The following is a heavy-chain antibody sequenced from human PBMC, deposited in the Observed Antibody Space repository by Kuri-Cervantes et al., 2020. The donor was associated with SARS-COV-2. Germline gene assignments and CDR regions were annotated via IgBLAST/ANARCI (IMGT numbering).Heavy chain of an antibody. CDR1: GESFIGYY. D-gene: IGHD6-13*01. Sequence: GSLRLSCAVYGESFIGYYWSWVRQPPGKGLEWIGDVNHSGSTNYNPSLKSRVTISLDTSTNQFSLKLSSVTAAGTAVYYCARFRIAATSGNWYFDLWGRGTLVTVSS. CDR2: VNHSGST. V-gene: IGHV4-34*01. J-gene: IGHJ2*01. CDR3: ARFRIAATSGNWYFDL.